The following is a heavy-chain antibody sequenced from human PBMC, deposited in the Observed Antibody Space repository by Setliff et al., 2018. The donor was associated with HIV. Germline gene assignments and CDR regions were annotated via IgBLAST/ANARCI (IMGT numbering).Heavy chain of an antibody. Sequence: GASVKVSCKASGYTFTKYDINWVRQATGQGLEWMGWMNPNSGNTGYAQKFQGRVTITRNTSISTAYMELSSLRSEDTAVYYCARGLRFLEWLSRDNWFDPWGQGTLVTVS. V-gene: IGHV1-8*03. CDR2: MNPNSGNT. CDR1: GYTFTKYD. CDR3: ARGLRFLEWLSRDNWFDP. J-gene: IGHJ5*02. D-gene: IGHD3-3*01.